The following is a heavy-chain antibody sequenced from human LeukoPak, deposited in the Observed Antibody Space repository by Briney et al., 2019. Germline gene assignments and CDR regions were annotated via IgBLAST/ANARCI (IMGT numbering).Heavy chain of an antibody. Sequence: GSLRLSCAASGFTFSSYALHWVRQAPGKGLEWVAVISYDGSNKYYADSVKGRFTISRDNSKNTLYLQMNSLRAEDTAVYYCARNYYDSSGFDMGYWGQGTLVTVSS. CDR2: ISYDGSNK. J-gene: IGHJ4*02. CDR1: GFTFSSYA. CDR3: ARNYYDSSGFDMGY. D-gene: IGHD3-22*01. V-gene: IGHV3-30-3*01.